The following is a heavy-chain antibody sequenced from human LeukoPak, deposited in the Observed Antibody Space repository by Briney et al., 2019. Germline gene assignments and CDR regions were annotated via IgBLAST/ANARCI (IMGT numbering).Heavy chain of an antibody. CDR2: ISGSGGST. CDR1: GFTFSSYA. V-gene: IGHV3-23*01. D-gene: IGHD6-19*01. Sequence: PGGSLRLSCAASGFTFSSYAMSWVRQAPGKGLEWVSAISGSGGSTYYADSVKGRFTISRDNSKNTLYLQMNGLRAEDTAVYYCARIDRAVAGTIDYWGQGTLVTVSS. J-gene: IGHJ4*02. CDR3: ARIDRAVAGTIDY.